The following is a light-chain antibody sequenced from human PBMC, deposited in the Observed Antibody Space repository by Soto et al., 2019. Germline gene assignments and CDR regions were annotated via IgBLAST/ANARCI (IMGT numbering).Light chain of an antibody. J-gene: IGLJ2*01. V-gene: IGLV2-14*03. CDR1: SSDVGAYNY. CDR3: GSYTSSNTVI. CDR2: DVS. Sequence: QSALTQPASVSGSPGQSITISCTGTSSDVGAYNYVSCYQQHPGKAPKLMISDVSNRPSGVSNRFSGSKSGDTASLTISGLQAEDEADYDCGSYTSSNTVIFGGGTKLTVL.